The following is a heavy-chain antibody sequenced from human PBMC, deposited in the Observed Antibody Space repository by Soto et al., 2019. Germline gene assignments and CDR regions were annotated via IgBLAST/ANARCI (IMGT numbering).Heavy chain of an antibody. Sequence: GESLKISAEAAGYSFTPSCIGWVREMPGKGLEWMGIINPGDSDIRYSPSFQGQVTISADNSISTAYLQWSSLKASDTAMYYCARHEQFYYFYYGIDV. CDR2: INPGDSDI. CDR3: ARHEQFYYFYYGIDV. D-gene: IGHD4-4*01. CDR1: GYSFTPSC. J-gene: IGHJ6*01. V-gene: IGHV5-51*01.